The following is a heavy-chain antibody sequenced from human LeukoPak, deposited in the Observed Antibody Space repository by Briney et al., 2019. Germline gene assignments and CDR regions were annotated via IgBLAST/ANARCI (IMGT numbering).Heavy chain of an antibody. D-gene: IGHD6-13*01. CDR2: IYYSGST. Sequence: SQTLSLTCTVSGGSISSGGYYWSWIRQHPGKGLEWIGYIYYSGSTYYNPSLKSRVTISVDTSKNQFSLKLSSVTAADTAVYYCARSKQQLIRYYYYGMDAWGQGTTVTVSS. CDR3: ARSKQQLIRYYYYGMDA. CDR1: GGSISSGGYY. J-gene: IGHJ6*02. V-gene: IGHV4-31*03.